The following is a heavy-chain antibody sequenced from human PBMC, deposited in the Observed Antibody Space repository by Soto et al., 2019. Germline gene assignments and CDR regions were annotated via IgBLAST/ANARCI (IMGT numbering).Heavy chain of an antibody. V-gene: IGHV4-31*03. D-gene: IGHD2-8*01. J-gene: IGHJ5*02. CDR2: IYHSGST. CDR3: ARDVRPAHTNWFDP. CDR1: GGSISSDDYY. Sequence: QVQLQESGPGLMKPSQTLSLTCSVSGGSISSDDYYWSWVRQHPGKGLEWIGYIYHSGSTYYNPSLKSRVTISVDTSKNQFSLKLSSVTAADTAVYYCARDVRPAHTNWFDPWGQGTLVTVSS.